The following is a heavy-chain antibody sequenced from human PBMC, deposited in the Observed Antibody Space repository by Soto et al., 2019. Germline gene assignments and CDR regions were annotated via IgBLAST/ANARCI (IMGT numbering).Heavy chain of an antibody. J-gene: IGHJ4*02. CDR2: ISSSSSYT. D-gene: IGHD3-10*01. CDR1: GFTFSDYY. CDR3: ARGLSGSGFFDY. Sequence: GGSLRLSCAASGFTFSDYYMSWIRQAPGKGLEGVSYISSSSSYTNYADSVKGRFTISRDNAKNSLYLQMNSLRAEDTAVYYCARGLSGSGFFDYWGQGTLVTVSS. V-gene: IGHV3-11*06.